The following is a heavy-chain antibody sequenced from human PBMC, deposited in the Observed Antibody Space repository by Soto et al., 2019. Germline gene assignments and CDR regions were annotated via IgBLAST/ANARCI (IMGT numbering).Heavy chain of an antibody. Sequence: ASVKVSCKASGYTFTSYAMHWVRQAPGQRLEWMGWINAGNGNTKYSQKFQGRVTITRDTSASTAYMELSSLRSEDTAVYYCARSPLVIAAAGIDYWGQGTLVTVSS. CDR1: GYTFTSYA. CDR2: INAGNGNT. J-gene: IGHJ4*02. CDR3: ARSPLVIAAAGIDY. V-gene: IGHV1-3*01. D-gene: IGHD6-13*01.